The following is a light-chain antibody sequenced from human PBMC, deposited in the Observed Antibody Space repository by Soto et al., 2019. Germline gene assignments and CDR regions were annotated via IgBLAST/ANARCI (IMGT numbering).Light chain of an antibody. CDR1: QSVGDY. Sequence: EILLTQSPATLSLSPGERATLSCRANQSVGDYLAWYQQRPGQPPRLLIYGASKRATGIPARFSASGSETDFTLTISSLQPDDYALYFCQQRSKLPRTFGGGT. CDR2: GAS. CDR3: QQRSKLPRT. J-gene: IGKJ4*01. V-gene: IGKV3-11*01.